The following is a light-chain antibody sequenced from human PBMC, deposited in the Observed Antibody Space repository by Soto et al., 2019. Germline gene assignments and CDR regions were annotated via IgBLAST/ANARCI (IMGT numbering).Light chain of an antibody. V-gene: IGKV3-15*01. J-gene: IGKJ5*01. CDR1: EYVSNN. CDR3: QQYNNWPPLT. CDR2: GAS. Sequence: ETVMTQSPATLSVSPGERVTLSCRASEYVSNNLAWYQQRPGQPPRLLIYGASTRAAGIPSRFSGSGSGTEFPLTIRGLQSEDFAIYFCQQYNNWPPLTFGQGTRLEV.